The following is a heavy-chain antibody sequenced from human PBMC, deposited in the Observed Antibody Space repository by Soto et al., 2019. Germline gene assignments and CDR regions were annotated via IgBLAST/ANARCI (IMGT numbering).Heavy chain of an antibody. D-gene: IGHD2-15*01. J-gene: IGHJ6*02. CDR1: GFTFNSYA. Sequence: GGSLRLSCTGSGFTFNSYAMTWVRQAPGKGLEWVSAISGSGGSTYYADSVKGRFTISRDNSKNTLYLQMNSLRAEDTAVYYCAKSLPRHCSGGSCYSVAYYGMDVWGQGTTVTVSS. CDR3: AKSLPRHCSGGSCYSVAYYGMDV. CDR2: ISGSGGST. V-gene: IGHV3-23*01.